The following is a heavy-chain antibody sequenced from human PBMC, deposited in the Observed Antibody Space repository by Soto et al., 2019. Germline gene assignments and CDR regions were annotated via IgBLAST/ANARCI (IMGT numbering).Heavy chain of an antibody. V-gene: IGHV4-34*01. CDR2: INHSGST. D-gene: IGHD2-15*01. J-gene: IGHJ6*02. CDR1: GGSFSGYY. Sequence: SETLSLTCAVYGGSFSGYYWSWIRQPPGKGLEWIGEINHSGSTNYNPSIKSRVNISVDTSKNQISLKLSSVTAADTAVYYCARGNVVVVAATRRRYYGMDVWGQGTTVTVSS. CDR3: ARGNVVVVAATRRRYYGMDV.